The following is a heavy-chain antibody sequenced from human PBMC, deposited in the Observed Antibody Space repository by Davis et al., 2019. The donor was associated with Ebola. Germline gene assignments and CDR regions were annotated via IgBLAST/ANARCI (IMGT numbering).Heavy chain of an antibody. V-gene: IGHV1-58*01. CDR3: AREITMVRGGGWFDP. D-gene: IGHD3-10*01. J-gene: IGHJ5*02. CDR2: IVVGSGNT. Sequence: SVKVSCKASGFTFTSSAVQWVRQARGQRLEWIGWIVVGSGNTNYAQKFQGRVTMTRDTSTSTVYMELSSLRSDDTAVYYCAREITMVRGGGWFDPWGQGTLVTVSS. CDR1: GFTFTSSA.